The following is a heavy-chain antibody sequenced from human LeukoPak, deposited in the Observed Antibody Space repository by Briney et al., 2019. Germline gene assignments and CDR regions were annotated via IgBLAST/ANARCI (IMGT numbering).Heavy chain of an antibody. V-gene: IGHV3-30*04. CDR2: VLYDGSNK. Sequence: GGSLRLSCAASGFTFTRYTMHWVRQAPGKGLEWVAVVLYDGSNKYYADSVKGRFTLSRDNSKNTLSLQMNTLRADDTAAYYCARDNYGGILDFWGQGTLVTVSS. D-gene: IGHD2-21*01. CDR3: ARDNYGGILDF. J-gene: IGHJ4*02. CDR1: GFTFTRYT.